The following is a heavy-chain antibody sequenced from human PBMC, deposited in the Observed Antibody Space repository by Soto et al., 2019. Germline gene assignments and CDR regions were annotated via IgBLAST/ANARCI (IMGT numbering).Heavy chain of an antibody. D-gene: IGHD3-9*01. CDR2: INSDGSST. Sequence: GGSLSLSCAASGFTFSSYWMHWVRQAPGKGLVWVSRINSDGSSTSYADSVKGRFTISRDNAKNTLYLQMNSLRAEDTAVYYCARAWDFDWLFFDYWGQGTLVTVSS. V-gene: IGHV3-74*01. CDR3: ARAWDFDWLFFDY. J-gene: IGHJ4*02. CDR1: GFTFSSYW.